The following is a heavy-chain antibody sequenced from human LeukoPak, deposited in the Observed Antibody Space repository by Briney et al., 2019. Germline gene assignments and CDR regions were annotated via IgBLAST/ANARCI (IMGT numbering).Heavy chain of an antibody. J-gene: IGHJ6*02. Sequence: PGGSLRLSCAASGFTFDDYAMHWVRQAPGRGLEWVSVIYSGGSTYYADSVKGRFTISRDNSKNTLYLQMNSLRAEDTAVYYCARDLLGVAYYYDSSGYSRSYGMDVWGQGTTVTVSS. D-gene: IGHD3-22*01. CDR1: GFTFDDYA. CDR2: IYSGGST. CDR3: ARDLLGVAYYYDSSGYSRSYGMDV. V-gene: IGHV3-66*01.